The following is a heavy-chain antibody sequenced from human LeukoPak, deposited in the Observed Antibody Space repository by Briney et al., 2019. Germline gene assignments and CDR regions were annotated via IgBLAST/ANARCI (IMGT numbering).Heavy chain of an antibody. CDR3: AKAMTYGDYVSEGFDI. Sequence: GRSLRLSCAASGFTFDDYAMHWVRQAPGKGLEWVSGISWNSGKIGYADSVKGRFTISRDNAKNSLYLQMNSLRAEDMALYHCAKAMTYGDYVSEGFDIWGQGTMVTVSS. V-gene: IGHV3-9*03. J-gene: IGHJ3*02. CDR2: ISWNSGKI. D-gene: IGHD4-17*01. CDR1: GFTFDDYA.